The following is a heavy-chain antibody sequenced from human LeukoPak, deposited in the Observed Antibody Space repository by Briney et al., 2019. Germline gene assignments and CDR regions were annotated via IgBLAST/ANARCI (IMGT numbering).Heavy chain of an antibody. CDR3: AKDITVRCWSGCGNAFHI. J-gene: IGHJ3*02. CDR2: ISWNSGSI. D-gene: IGHD3-3*01. Sequence: SGGSLRLSCAASGFTFNDYAMHWVRQAPGKGLEWVSGISWNSGSIGYADSVKGRFTISRDNAKNSLYLQMSTLRAEDMALYYCAKDITVRCWSGCGNAFHIWGQGTMVTVSS. V-gene: IGHV3-9*03. CDR1: GFTFNDYA.